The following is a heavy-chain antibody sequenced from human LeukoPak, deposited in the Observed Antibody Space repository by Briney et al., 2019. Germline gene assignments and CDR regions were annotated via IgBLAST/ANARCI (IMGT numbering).Heavy chain of an antibody. CDR1: GFTVSSNY. J-gene: IGHJ4*02. D-gene: IGHD2-2*01. Sequence: PGGSLRLSCAASGFTVSSNYMSWVRQAPGKGLEWVSVIYSGGSTYYADSVKGRFTISRDNSKNTLYLQMNSLRAEDTAVYYCAKDSHRYCSSTSCSIDYWGQGTLVTVSS. V-gene: IGHV3-66*01. CDR2: IYSGGST. CDR3: AKDSHRYCSSTSCSIDY.